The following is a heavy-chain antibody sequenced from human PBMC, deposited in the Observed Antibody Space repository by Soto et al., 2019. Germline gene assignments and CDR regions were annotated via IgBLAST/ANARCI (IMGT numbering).Heavy chain of an antibody. V-gene: IGHV1-2*04. CDR1: AYTVTGYY. CDR3: AAGYDFIDAFDI. D-gene: IGHD5-12*01. CDR2: INPNSGGT. J-gene: IGHJ3*02. Sequence: ASFNVSCKASAYTVTGYYMHWVRQAPGQGLDWMGWINPNSGGTNYAQKFQGWVTMTRDTSISTAYMELSRLRSDDTAVYYCAAGYDFIDAFDIWGQGTMVTVSS.